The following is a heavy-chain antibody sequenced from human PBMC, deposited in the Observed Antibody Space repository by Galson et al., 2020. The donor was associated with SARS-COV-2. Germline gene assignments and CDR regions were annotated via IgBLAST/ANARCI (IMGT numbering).Heavy chain of an antibody. CDR3: TRGRQGVVPSPVLGLGPFYSYYYMDV. J-gene: IGHJ6*03. D-gene: IGHD2-2*01. V-gene: IGHV4-34*01. Sequence: SETLSLTCAVYGGSFSGYSWTWIRQAPGKGLEWIGEITFGGDTNYSPSLRSRVTLSVDTSKTQFSLKLRSLSAADTALYFCTRGRQGVVPSPVLGLGPFYSYYYMDVWGKGTSVTVSS. CDR2: ITFGGDT. CDR1: GGSFSGYS.